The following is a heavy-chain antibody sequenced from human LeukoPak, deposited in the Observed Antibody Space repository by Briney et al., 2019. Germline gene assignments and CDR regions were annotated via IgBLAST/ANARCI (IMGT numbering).Heavy chain of an antibody. D-gene: IGHD3-9*01. CDR3: GRRTYYDTLTGYNYWYFDL. CDR2: SNYRGST. J-gene: IGHJ2*01. V-gene: IGHV4-59*01. CDR1: GGSISSYY. Sequence: PSETLSLTCTVSGGSISSYYWSWIRQPPGKGLEGIGYSNYRGSTDYNPSLKSRVTFSVDTSKNQFSLRLTSVTAADTAVYYCGRRTYYDTLTGYNYWYFDLRGRGTLVTVSS.